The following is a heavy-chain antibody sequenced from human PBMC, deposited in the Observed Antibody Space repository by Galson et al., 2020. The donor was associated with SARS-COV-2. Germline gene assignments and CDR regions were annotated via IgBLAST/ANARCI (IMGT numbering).Heavy chain of an antibody. CDR3: ARGGARHLTALDS. D-gene: IGHD2-21*02. CDR2: IYYSGST. CDR1: NGSISTYY. V-gene: IGHV4-59*01. Sequence: ASETLSLTCSVSNGSISTYYWSWIRQPPGKELEWIGYIYYSGSTNYNPSLKSRVTLSVDTSKNQFSLNLRSVTAADTAVYYCARGGARHLTALDSWGQGTLITVSP. J-gene: IGHJ4*02.